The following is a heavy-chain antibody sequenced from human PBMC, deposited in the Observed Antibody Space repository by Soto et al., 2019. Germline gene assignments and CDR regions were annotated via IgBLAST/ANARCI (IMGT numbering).Heavy chain of an antibody. Sequence: LRLSCAASGFTFSSYAMSWVRQAPGKGLEWVSAISGSGGSTYYADSVKGRFTISRDNSKNTLYLQMNSLRAEDTAVYYCAKSRGIVRTVYYFDYWGQGTLVTVSS. CDR3: AKSRGIVRTVYYFDY. D-gene: IGHD2-2*01. CDR2: ISGSGGST. J-gene: IGHJ4*02. CDR1: GFTFSSYA. V-gene: IGHV3-23*01.